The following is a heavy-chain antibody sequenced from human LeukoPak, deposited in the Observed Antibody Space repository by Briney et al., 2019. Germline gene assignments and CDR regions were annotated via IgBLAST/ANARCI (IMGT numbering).Heavy chain of an antibody. V-gene: IGHV3-20*04. J-gene: IGHJ4*02. Sequence: PGGSLRLSCAASGFTFDDYGMSWVRQAPGKGLGWVSGINWNGGSTGYADSVKGRFTISRDNAKNSLYLQMNSLGAEDTALYYCARDQSAGYSSNDFDYWGQGTLVTVSS. D-gene: IGHD6-13*01. CDR1: GFTFDDYG. CDR2: INWNGGST. CDR3: ARDQSAGYSSNDFDY.